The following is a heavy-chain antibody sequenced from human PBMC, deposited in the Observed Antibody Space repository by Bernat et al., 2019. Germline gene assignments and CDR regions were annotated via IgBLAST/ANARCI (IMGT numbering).Heavy chain of an antibody. CDR1: GFTFSSYA. V-gene: IGHV3-23*01. J-gene: IGHJ6*02. CDR2: ISGSGGST. Sequence: EVQLLESGGGLVQPGGSLRLSCAASGFTFSSYAMSWVRQAPGKGLEWVSAISGSGGSTYYADSVKGRFTISRDNAKNSLYLQMSSLRAEDTAVYYCARWEVGTALGHAMDVWGQGTTVTVSS. D-gene: IGHD1-26*01. CDR3: ARWEVGTALGHAMDV.